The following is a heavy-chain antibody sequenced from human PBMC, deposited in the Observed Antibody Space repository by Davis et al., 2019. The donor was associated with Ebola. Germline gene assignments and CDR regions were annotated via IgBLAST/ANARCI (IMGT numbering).Heavy chain of an antibody. CDR2: INTNTGHP. CDR3: AREFMVRGAYYFDY. Sequence: ASVKVSCKASGYSINRYAMDWVRQAPGQGLEWMGWINTNTGHPTYAQGFTGRFVFSLDTSVSTAYLQISSLKAEDTAVYYCAREFMVRGAYYFDYWGQGTLVTVSS. J-gene: IGHJ4*02. CDR1: GYSINRYA. V-gene: IGHV7-4-1*02. D-gene: IGHD3-10*01.